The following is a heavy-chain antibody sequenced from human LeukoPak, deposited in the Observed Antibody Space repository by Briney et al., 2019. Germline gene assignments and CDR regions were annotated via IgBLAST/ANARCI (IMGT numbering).Heavy chain of an antibody. J-gene: IGHJ4*02. V-gene: IGHV4-59*02. CDR1: GGSVSSYY. CDR3: ARGRMNFDY. Sequence: SETLSLTCTVSGGSVSSYYWSWIRQPPGKGLEWIGYVYYSGSTNYNPSLKSRVTISVDTSKNQFSLKLSSVTAADTAVYYCARGRMNFDYWGQGTLVTVSS. CDR2: VYYSGST.